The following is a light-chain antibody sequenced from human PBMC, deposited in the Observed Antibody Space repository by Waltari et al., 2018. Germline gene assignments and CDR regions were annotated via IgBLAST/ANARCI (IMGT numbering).Light chain of an antibody. CDR2: EDN. Sequence: FMLTLTHSVSESPGKTLTISCTRSSGNIATNYVPWYQPRPGSAPTKVIYEDNQRPSGVPDRFSGSIDSSSNSASLIISGLKAEDEADYYCQSFDSSHVVFGGGTKLTVL. V-gene: IGLV6-57*03. CDR3: QSFDSSHVV. CDR1: SGNIATNY. J-gene: IGLJ2*01.